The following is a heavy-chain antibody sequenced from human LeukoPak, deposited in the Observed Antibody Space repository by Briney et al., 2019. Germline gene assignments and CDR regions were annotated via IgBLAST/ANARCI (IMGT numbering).Heavy chain of an antibody. CDR2: ISSTSNTI. Sequence: PGGSLRLSCAAPGFTFSSYSMNGVRQAPGKGLEWDSYISSTSNTIYSADSVRGRFTISRNNARNSLYLQMNSLRDEDTAVYYCARDVGHFDYWGQGTLVTVSS. J-gene: IGHJ4*02. V-gene: IGHV3-48*02. CDR1: GFTFSSYS. CDR3: ARDVGHFDY. D-gene: IGHD3-10*01.